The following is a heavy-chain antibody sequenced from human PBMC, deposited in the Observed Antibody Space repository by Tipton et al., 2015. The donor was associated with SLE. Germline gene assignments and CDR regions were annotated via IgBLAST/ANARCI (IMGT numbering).Heavy chain of an antibody. V-gene: IGHV3-21*03. CDR1: GFTFSSYS. CDR3: TRDPRRYCTNGVCYPV. D-gene: IGHD2-8*01. J-gene: IGHJ4*02. CDR2: ISSSSSYI. Sequence: SLRLSCAASGFTFSSYSMNWVRQAPGKGLEWVSSISSSSSYIYYADSVKGRFTISRDNAKNSLYLQMNSLKTEDTAVYYCTRDPRRYCTNGVCYPVWGQGTLVTVSS.